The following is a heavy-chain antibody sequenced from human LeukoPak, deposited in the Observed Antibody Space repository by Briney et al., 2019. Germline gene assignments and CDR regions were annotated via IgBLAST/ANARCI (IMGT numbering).Heavy chain of an antibody. CDR3: ARHLATVTASRQYYYYGMDV. Sequence: GESLKISCKASGYSFTFTKNWIGWVRQVPGKGLEWMGIIYPVDSDTRYNPSFQGQVTISVDKSISTTYLQWSSLKASDTAIFLCARHLATVTASRQYYYYGMDVWGQGTTVTVSS. CDR2: IYPVDSDT. J-gene: IGHJ6*02. V-gene: IGHV5-51*01. CDR1: GYSFTFTKNW. D-gene: IGHD4-17*01.